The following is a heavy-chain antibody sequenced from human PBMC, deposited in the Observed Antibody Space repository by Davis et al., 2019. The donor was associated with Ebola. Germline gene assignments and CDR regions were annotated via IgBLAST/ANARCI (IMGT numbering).Heavy chain of an antibody. J-gene: IGHJ5*02. CDR2: ISAYNGNT. Sequence: AASVKVSCKASGYTFTSYGISWVRQAPGQGLEWMGWISAYNGNTNYAQKLQGRVTMTTDTSTSTAYMELRSLRSDDTAVYYCAKIPGSIAVSGWFDPWGQGTLVTVSS. CDR1: GYTFTSYG. V-gene: IGHV1-18*01. CDR3: AKIPGSIAVSGWFDP. D-gene: IGHD6-6*01.